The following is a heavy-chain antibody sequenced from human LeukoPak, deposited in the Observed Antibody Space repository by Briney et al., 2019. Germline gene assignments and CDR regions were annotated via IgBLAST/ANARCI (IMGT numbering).Heavy chain of an antibody. D-gene: IGHD1-26*01. Sequence: SETLSLTCAVYGGSFSGYYWTWIRQPPGKGLEWIGEINHSGSTNCNPSLKSRVTMSVDTSKNQFSLKLSSVTAADTAVYYCARDEVGVYDYWGQGTLVTVSS. V-gene: IGHV4-34*01. CDR1: GGSFSGYY. CDR2: INHSGST. CDR3: ARDEVGVYDY. J-gene: IGHJ4*02.